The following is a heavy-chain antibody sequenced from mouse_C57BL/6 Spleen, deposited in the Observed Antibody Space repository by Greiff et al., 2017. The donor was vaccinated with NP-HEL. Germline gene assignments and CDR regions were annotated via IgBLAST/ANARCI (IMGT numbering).Heavy chain of an antibody. CDR3: ASLSTMITTYYFDY. J-gene: IGHJ2*01. D-gene: IGHD2-4*01. Sequence: EVKLMESGGDLVKPGGSLKLSCAASGFTFSSYGMSWVRQTPDKRLEWVATISSGGSYTYYPDSVKGRFTISRDNAKNTLYLQMSSLKSEDTAMYYCASLSTMITTYYFDYWGQGTTLTVSS. CDR1: GFTFSSYG. CDR2: ISSGGSYT. V-gene: IGHV5-6*01.